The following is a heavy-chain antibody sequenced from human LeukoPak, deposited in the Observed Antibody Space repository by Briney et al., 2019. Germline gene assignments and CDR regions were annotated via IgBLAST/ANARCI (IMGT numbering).Heavy chain of an antibody. CDR3: ARDGGEKCGNVIEL. CDR2: IYRSGST. V-gene: IGHV4-31*03. J-gene: IGHJ4*02. D-gene: IGHD3-16*01. Sequence: SETPSLTCTVSGASVTSGGYYWSWIRQHPGKGLEWIGYIYRSGSTTYNPSLQSRVSISDDTSKNQFSLQLTSVTAADTAIYYCARDGGEKCGNVIELWGQGTLVSVSS. CDR1: GASVTSGGYY.